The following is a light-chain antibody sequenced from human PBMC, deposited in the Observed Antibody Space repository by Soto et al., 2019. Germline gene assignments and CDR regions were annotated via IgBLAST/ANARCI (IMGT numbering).Light chain of an antibody. CDR1: QSVISN. J-gene: IGKJ5*01. CDR2: DAS. CDR3: QQYHNWPIT. Sequence: EIVMTQSPATLSVSPGESPTLSCRDSQSVISNLAWHQQKLGQAPRILMYDASTRETGISARLSGSGSGTEFTLTISSLQSEDFAVYDCQQYHNWPITFGQGTRLEIK. V-gene: IGKV3-15*01.